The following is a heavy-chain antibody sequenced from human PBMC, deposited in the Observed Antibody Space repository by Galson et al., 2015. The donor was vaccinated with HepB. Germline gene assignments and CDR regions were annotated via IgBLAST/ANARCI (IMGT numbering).Heavy chain of an antibody. Sequence: SVKVSCKASGYTFISYGISWVRQAPGQGLEWMGWISAYNGNTNYAQKLQGRVTMTTDTSTSTAYMELRSLRSDDTAVYYCARVSIGNYYDFWSGSDYYYYGMDVWGQGTTVTVSS. D-gene: IGHD3-3*01. CDR1: GYTFISYG. V-gene: IGHV1-18*04. CDR3: ARVSIGNYYDFWSGSDYYYYGMDV. J-gene: IGHJ6*02. CDR2: ISAYNGNT.